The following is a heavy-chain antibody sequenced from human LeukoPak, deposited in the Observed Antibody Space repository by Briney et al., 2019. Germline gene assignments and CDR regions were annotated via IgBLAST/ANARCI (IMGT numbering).Heavy chain of an antibody. Sequence: GGSLRLSCAASGFTFSSYGMHWVRQAPGKGLEWVTFILYDGSNKYYADSVKGRFTISRDNSKNTLYLQMDSLRAEDTAVYYCARHSPTGGYSGYGDAFDIWGQGTMVTVSS. D-gene: IGHD5-12*01. CDR2: ILYDGSNK. V-gene: IGHV3-30*02. CDR1: GFTFSSYG. J-gene: IGHJ3*02. CDR3: ARHSPTGGYSGYGDAFDI.